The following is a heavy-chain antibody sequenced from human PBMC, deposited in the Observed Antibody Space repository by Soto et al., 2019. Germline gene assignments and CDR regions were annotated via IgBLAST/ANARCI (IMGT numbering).Heavy chain of an antibody. J-gene: IGHJ4*02. CDR2: IYYSGIT. CDR1: GGSISSYY. Sequence: SETLSLTCTVSGGSISSYYWSWIRQPPGKELEWIGYIYYSGITNYNPSLKSRVTISVDTSKNQFSLKLSSVTAADTAVYYRAREPGVWGQGSLVTVSS. D-gene: IGHD3-10*01. CDR3: AREPGV. V-gene: IGHV4-59*12.